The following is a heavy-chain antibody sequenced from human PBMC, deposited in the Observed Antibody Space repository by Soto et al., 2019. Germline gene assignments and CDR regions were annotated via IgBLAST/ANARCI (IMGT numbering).Heavy chain of an antibody. Sequence: GGSLRLSCAASGFTFSSYAMSWVRQAPGKGMEWVSAISGSGGSTYYADSVKGRFTISRDNSKNTLYLQMNSLRAEDTAVYYCAKDSSGYLYYFDYWGQGTLVTVSS. D-gene: IGHD3-22*01. V-gene: IGHV3-23*01. CDR2: ISGSGGST. CDR3: AKDSSGYLYYFDY. CDR1: GFTFSSYA. J-gene: IGHJ4*02.